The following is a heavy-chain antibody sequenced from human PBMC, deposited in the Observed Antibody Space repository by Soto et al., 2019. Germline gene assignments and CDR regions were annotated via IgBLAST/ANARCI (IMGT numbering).Heavy chain of an antibody. V-gene: IGHV1-18*01. CDR2: ISAYNGNT. Sequence: QVQLVQSGAEVKKPGASVKVSCKASGYTFTSYGISWVRQAPGQGLEWMGWISAYNGNTNYAQKLQGRVTMTTDTSTRTAYMELRSLRSDDTAVYYCARQGRNWNETVVYYYMDVWGKGTTVTVSS. J-gene: IGHJ6*03. CDR1: GYTFTSYG. CDR3: ARQGRNWNETVVYYYMDV. D-gene: IGHD1-1*01.